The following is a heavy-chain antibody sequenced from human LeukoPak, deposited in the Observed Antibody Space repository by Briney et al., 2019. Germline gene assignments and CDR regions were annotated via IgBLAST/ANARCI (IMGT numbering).Heavy chain of an antibody. CDR1: GFTFSDYY. CDR2: ISGSGNII. Sequence: GGSLRLSCAASGFTFSDYYMSWIRQAPGKGLEWVSYISGSGNIIYYADSVKGRFTISRDNAKNSLYLQMNSLRAEDTAVYYCARGDIVVVPDDYWGQGTLVTVSS. J-gene: IGHJ4*02. D-gene: IGHD2-2*01. V-gene: IGHV3-11*01. CDR3: ARGDIVVVPDDY.